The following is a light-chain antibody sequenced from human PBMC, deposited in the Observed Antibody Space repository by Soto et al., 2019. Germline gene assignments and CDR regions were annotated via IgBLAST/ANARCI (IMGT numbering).Light chain of an antibody. CDR2: AAS. CDR1: QSISSY. J-gene: IGKJ1*01. CDR3: QKSYSTPRK. V-gene: IGKV1-39*01. Sequence: DIQMTHSPSSLSASVLYRVTITFRASQSISSYLNLYQQKPGKAPKLLIYAASSLQSGVPSRFSGSGSGTDFTLTISSLQPEDFATYYCQKSYSTPRKFGQGTKVDIK.